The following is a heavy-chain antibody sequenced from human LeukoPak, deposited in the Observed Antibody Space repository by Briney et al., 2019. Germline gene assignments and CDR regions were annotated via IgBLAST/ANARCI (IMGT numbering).Heavy chain of an antibody. CDR2: ISYDGSNK. V-gene: IGHV3-30-3*01. CDR3: ARDFYYDSSGYYSAANDY. D-gene: IGHD3-22*01. CDR1: GFTFSSYS. Sequence: GGSLRLSCAASGFTFSSYSMNWVRQAPGKGLEWVAVISYDGSNKYYADSVKGRFTISRDNSKNTLYLQMNSLRAEDTAVYYCARDFYYDSSGYYSAANDYWGQGTLVTVSS. J-gene: IGHJ4*02.